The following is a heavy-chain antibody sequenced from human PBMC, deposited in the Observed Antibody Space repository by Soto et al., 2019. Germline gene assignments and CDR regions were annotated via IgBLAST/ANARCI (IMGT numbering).Heavy chain of an antibody. CDR2: ISGSGYST. D-gene: IGHD6-19*01. V-gene: IGHV3-23*01. CDR1: EFTFSSYA. J-gene: IGHJ6*02. Sequence: GGSLRLSCAASEFTFSSYAMSWVRQAPGKGLEWVSGISGSGYSTYYADSVKGRFTIFRDNSKNTLYLQMNSLRAEDTAIYYCAKEVAVSGTSYYYYGLDVWGQGTTVTVSS. CDR3: AKEVAVSGTSYYYYGLDV.